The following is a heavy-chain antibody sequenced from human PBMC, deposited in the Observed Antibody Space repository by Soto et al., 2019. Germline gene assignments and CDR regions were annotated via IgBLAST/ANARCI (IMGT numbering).Heavy chain of an antibody. V-gene: IGHV3-30*18. Sequence: QVQLVESGGGVVQPGRSLRLSCAASGFTFSSYGMHWVRQAPGKGLEWVAVISYDGSNKYYADSVKGRFTISRDNSKNTLYLQMNSLRAEDTAVYYCAKEMVVVAGTGFDYWGQGTLVTVSS. J-gene: IGHJ4*02. CDR3: AKEMVVVAGTGFDY. CDR2: ISYDGSNK. CDR1: GFTFSSYG. D-gene: IGHD6-19*01.